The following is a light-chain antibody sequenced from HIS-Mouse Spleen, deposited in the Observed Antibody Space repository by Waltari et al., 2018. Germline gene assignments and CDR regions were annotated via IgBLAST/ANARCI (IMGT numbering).Light chain of an antibody. Sequence: QSALTQPASVSGSPGQSITISCTGTSSDVGSYNLVSWYQQRPGKAPKLVSYEGSKRPSGVSNRFSGSKSGNTASLTISGLQAEDEADYYCCSYAGSSTHVVFGGGTKLTVL. V-gene: IGLV2-23*01. CDR2: EGS. CDR1: SSDVGSYNL. J-gene: IGLJ2*01. CDR3: CSYAGSSTHVV.